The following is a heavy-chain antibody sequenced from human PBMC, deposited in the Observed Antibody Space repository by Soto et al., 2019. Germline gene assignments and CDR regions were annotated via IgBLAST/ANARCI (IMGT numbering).Heavy chain of an antibody. CDR3: AKGPHGAFDI. CDR1: GFTLSNDL. Sequence: GGSPRLSCSASGFTLSNDLVHWVRQSPGKGLVWVSRISADGSDTAYADSVKGRFTISRDNSKNTLYLQMNSLRAEDTAVYYCAKGPHGAFDIWGQGTMVTVSS. J-gene: IGHJ3*02. V-gene: IGHV3-74*01. CDR2: ISADGSDT.